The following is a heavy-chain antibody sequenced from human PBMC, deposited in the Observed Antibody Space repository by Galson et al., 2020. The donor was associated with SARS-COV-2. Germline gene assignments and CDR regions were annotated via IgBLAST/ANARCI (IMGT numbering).Heavy chain of an antibody. D-gene: IGHD2-21*01. CDR3: ARELPHYF. Sequence: PGGSLRLSCAASGFTFRNYDMHWVRQAPGKGLEWVAVTNHDGSTQFYSDSVKGRFTISRDNSKNTLYLQINNLRVDDTGVYYCARELPHYFWGRGTLVTVSS. CDR1: GFTFRNYD. J-gene: IGHJ4*02. V-gene: IGHV3-33*01. CDR2: TNHDGSTQ.